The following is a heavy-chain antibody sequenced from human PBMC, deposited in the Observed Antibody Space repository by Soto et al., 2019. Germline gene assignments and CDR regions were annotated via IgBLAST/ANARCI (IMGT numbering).Heavy chain of an antibody. CDR1: GYTFTSYA. V-gene: IGHV1-3*01. Sequence: GASVKVSCKASGYTFTSYAMHWVRQAPGQRLEWMGWINAGNGNTKYSQKFQGRVTITRDTSASTAYMELSSLRSEDTAVYYCARLAVGAVAGNWFDPWGQGTLVTVSS. CDR3: ARLAVGAVAGNWFDP. J-gene: IGHJ5*02. CDR2: INAGNGNT. D-gene: IGHD6-19*01.